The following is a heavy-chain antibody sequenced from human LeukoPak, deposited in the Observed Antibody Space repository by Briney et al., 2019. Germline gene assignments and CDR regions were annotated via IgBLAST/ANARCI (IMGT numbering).Heavy chain of an antibody. CDR3: ARARSSWEVDY. J-gene: IGHJ4*02. CDR1: GYTFTSYA. CDR2: INTNTGNP. V-gene: IGHV7-4-1*02. D-gene: IGHD6-6*01. Sequence: GASVKVSCTASGYTFTSYAMKWVRQAPGQGLEWMGWINTNTGNPTYARGFTGRFVFSLDTSVSTAYLQIRRLKAEDTAVYYCARARSSWEVDYWGQGTLVTVSS.